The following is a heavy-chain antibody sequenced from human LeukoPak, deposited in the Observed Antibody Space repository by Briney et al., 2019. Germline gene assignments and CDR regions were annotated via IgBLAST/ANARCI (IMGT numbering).Heavy chain of an antibody. CDR3: AREVAGPLDY. CDR1: GGSISSGGYS. Sequence: PSQTLSLTCAVSGGSISSGGYSWSWIRQPPGKGLEWIGYIYHSGSTYYNPSLKSRVTISVDRSKNQFSLKLSSVTAADTAVYYCAREVAGPLDYWGQGTLVTVSS. CDR2: IYHSGST. V-gene: IGHV4-30-2*01. D-gene: IGHD2-15*01. J-gene: IGHJ4*02.